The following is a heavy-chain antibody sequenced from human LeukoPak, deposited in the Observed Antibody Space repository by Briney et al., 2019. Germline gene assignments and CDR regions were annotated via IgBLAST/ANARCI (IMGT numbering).Heavy chain of an antibody. V-gene: IGHV2-5*02. CDR3: AHSSITMVRGVIIKTFDY. CDR1: GFSLSTSGVG. D-gene: IGHD3-10*01. CDR2: IYWDDDK. Sequence: SGPTLVNPTQTLTLTCTFSGFSLSTSGVGVGWIRQPPGEALEWLALIYWDDDKRYSPSLKRRLTITKDTFKNQVVLTMTNMDPVDTATYYWAHSSITMVRGVIIKTFDYWGQGTLVTVSS. J-gene: IGHJ4*02.